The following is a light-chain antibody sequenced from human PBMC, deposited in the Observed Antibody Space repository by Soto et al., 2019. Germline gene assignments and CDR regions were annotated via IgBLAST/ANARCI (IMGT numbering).Light chain of an antibody. Sequence: EIVLTQSPATVSLSPGERATLSCRDSQSISSFLAWYQQKPGQAPRLLIYGASSRATGIPDRFSGSGSGTGFTLSISRLEPEDFAVYYCQQYSSLWTFGQGTKVDIK. CDR3: QQYSSLWT. CDR1: QSISSF. CDR2: GAS. V-gene: IGKV3-20*01. J-gene: IGKJ1*01.